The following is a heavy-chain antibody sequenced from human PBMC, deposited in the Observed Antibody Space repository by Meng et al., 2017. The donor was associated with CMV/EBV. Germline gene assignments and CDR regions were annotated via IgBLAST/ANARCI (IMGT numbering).Heavy chain of an antibody. V-gene: IGHV3-73*01. CDR3: TRHPLRGYSGYDPYYYYGMDV. D-gene: IGHD5-12*01. CDR2: IRSKANSYAT. Sequence: GESLKISCAASGFTFSGSAMHWVRQASGKGLEWVGRIRSKANSYATAYAASVKGRFTISRDDSKNTAYLQMNSLKTEDTAVHYCTRHPLRGYSGYDPYYYYGMDVWGQGTTVTVSS. CDR1: GFTFSGSA. J-gene: IGHJ6*02.